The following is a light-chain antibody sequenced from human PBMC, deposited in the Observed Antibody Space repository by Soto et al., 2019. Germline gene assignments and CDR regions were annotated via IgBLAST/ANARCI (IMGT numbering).Light chain of an antibody. J-gene: IGKJ1*01. CDR3: QKYNGAPRA. CDR2: AAS. CDR1: QGISNY. V-gene: IGKV1-27*01. Sequence: DIQMTQSPSSLSASVGDRVTITCRASQGISNYLAWYQQKPGKVPKLLIYAASTLQSGVPSRFSGSGSGTGFALTIGSLQPKDVPTYYCQKYNGAPRAFGQGTMVEIK.